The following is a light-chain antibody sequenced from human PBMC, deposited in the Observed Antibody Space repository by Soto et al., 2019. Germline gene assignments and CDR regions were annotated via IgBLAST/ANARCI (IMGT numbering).Light chain of an antibody. CDR3: QHANSPPIT. CDR2: AAS. J-gene: IGKJ5*01. CDR1: QGISSW. V-gene: IGKV1-12*01. Sequence: DLQMTQSPSSVSASVGDRVTITCRASQGISSWLAWHQQKPGKAPKLLISAASSLQSGVPSRFSGSGSGTDFTLTSSSLQPEDFAIYYFQHANSPPITFGQGTRLEIK.